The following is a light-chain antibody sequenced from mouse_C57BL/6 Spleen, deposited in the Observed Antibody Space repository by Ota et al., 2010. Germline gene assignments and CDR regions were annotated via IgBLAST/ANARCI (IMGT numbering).Light chain of an antibody. Sequence: DIVMTQSHKFMSTSVGDRVSITCKASQNMGTAVAWYQQKPGQSPKLLIYSASYRYSGVPDRFTGSGSGTDFTLTISNVQSEDLAEYFCQQYNSYPLTFGVGTKLDLK. CDR2: SAS. V-gene: IGKV6-15*01. CDR3: QQYNSYPLT. J-gene: IGKJ5*01. CDR1: QNMGTA.